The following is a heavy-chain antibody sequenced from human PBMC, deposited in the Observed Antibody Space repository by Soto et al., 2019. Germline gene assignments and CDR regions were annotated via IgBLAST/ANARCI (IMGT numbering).Heavy chain of an antibody. Sequence: SVKVSCKASGGTFSSYAISWVRQAPGQGLEWMGGIIPIFGTANYAQKVQGRVTITADESTNTAYLELSSLRSEDTAVYYCAKDLAPAIVVVITGGYWGQGTLVTVSS. CDR2: IIPIFGTA. CDR3: AKDLAPAIVVVITGGY. V-gene: IGHV1-69*13. D-gene: IGHD3-22*01. J-gene: IGHJ4*02. CDR1: GGTFSSYA.